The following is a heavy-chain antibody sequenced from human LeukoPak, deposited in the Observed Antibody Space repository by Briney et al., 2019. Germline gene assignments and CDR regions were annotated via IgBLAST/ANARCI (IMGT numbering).Heavy chain of an antibody. D-gene: IGHD6-19*01. J-gene: IGHJ4*02. CDR2: INTRSGGT. CDR3: ARDGQNGAVAGFDY. CDR1: GYTFTGYY. Sequence: ASVKVSCKASGYTFTGYYIHWVRQAPGQGLEWMGWINTRSGGTNYAQKFQGRVTMTRDTSISTAYMELSRLRSDDTAVYYCARDGQNGAVAGFDYWGQGTLVTVSS. V-gene: IGHV1-2*02.